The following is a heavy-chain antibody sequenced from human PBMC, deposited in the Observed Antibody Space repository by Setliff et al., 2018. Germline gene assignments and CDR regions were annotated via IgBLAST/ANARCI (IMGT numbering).Heavy chain of an antibody. Sequence: GASVKVSCKVSGYTLTELSMHWVRQAPGKGLEWMGGFGPEDGETIYAQKFQGRVTMTEDTSTDTAYMVLSSLRSEDTAVYYCATNSGGNTIDAFDIWGQGTMVTVSS. D-gene: IGHD2-15*01. CDR3: ATNSGGNTIDAFDI. CDR2: FGPEDGET. CDR1: GYTLTELS. J-gene: IGHJ3*02. V-gene: IGHV1-24*01.